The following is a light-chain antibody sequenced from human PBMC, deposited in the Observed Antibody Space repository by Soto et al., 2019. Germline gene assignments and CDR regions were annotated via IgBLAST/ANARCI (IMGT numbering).Light chain of an antibody. J-gene: IGKJ5*01. CDR3: QQSYNTPLT. CDR2: GAY. Sequence: DIQMTQSPSSLSASVGDRVTITCRASQSISGYLIWYQQKPWKAPKLLIYGAYSLQSGVPSRVSGSGSGTDFTLTISCLQPGDFATYYCQQSYNTPLTFGQGTLLEIK. V-gene: IGKV1-39*01. CDR1: QSISGY.